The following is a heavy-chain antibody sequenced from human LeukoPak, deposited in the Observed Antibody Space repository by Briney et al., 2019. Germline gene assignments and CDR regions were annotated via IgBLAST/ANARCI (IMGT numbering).Heavy chain of an antibody. V-gene: IGHV1-8*01. D-gene: IGHD1-1*01. CDR1: GYSFTNFD. CDR3: ARKLWNDVIYDY. CDR2: VNPNSGYT. Sequence: ASVKVSCKASGYSFTNFDITWVRQATGQGPEWMGWVNPNSGYTAYAQKFQGRVTMTRDTSMSAAYMELSSLRSEDTAVYYCARKLWNDVIYDYWGQGTLVTVSS. J-gene: IGHJ4*02.